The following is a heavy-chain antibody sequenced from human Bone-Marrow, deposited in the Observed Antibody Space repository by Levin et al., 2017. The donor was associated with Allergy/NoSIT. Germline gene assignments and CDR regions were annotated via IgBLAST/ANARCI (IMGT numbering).Heavy chain of an antibody. CDR1: GGTFSSYA. V-gene: IGHV1-69*13. CDR2: IIPIFGTA. D-gene: IGHD4-17*01. Sequence: ASVKVSCKASGGTFSSYAISWVRQAPGQGLEWMGGIIPIFGTANYAQKFQGRVTITADESTSTAYMELSSLRSEDTAVYYCARGGRIFDYGDPRGGDYFDYWGQGTLVTVSS. CDR3: ARGGRIFDYGDPRGGDYFDY. J-gene: IGHJ4*02.